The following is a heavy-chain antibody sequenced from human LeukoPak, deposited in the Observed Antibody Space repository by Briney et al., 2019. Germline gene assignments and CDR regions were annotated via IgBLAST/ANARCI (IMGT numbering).Heavy chain of an antibody. V-gene: IGHV3-30*18. J-gene: IGHJ4*02. CDR2: ISYDGTNK. Sequence: GGSLRLSCAASGFTFSSYGMHWVRQAPGKGLEWVAVISYDGTNKYYVDSVKGRFTISRDNSKNTLYLQMNSPRAEDTAVYYCAKVTVTRGTFDYWGQGTLVTVSS. CDR3: AKVTVTRGTFDY. CDR1: GFTFSSYG. D-gene: IGHD4-17*01.